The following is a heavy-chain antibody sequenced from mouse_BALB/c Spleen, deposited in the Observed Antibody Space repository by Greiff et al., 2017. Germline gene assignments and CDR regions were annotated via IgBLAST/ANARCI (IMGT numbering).Heavy chain of an antibody. J-gene: IGHJ4*01. D-gene: IGHD1-1*01. Sequence: DVHLVESGGGLVKPGGSLKLSCAASGFTFSSYAMSWVRQTPEKRLEWVASISSGGSTYYPDSVKGRFTISRDNARNILYLQMSSLRSEDTAMYYCARGHVYYYGSSYAMDYWGQGTSVTVSS. CDR1: GFTFSSYA. V-gene: IGHV5-6-5*01. CDR2: ISSGGST. CDR3: ARGHVYYYGSSYAMDY.